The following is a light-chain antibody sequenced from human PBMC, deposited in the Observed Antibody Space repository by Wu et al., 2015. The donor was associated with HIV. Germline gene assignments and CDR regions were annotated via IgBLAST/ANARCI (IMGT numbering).Light chain of an antibody. CDR3: QKYNTAPWT. Sequence: DIQMTQSPSTLSASVGDRVTVTCRASQSISHWLAWYQQKPGKAPKLLIYAASTLQSGVPSRFSGSGSGTDFTLTISSLQPEDVATYYCQKYNTAPWTFGQGTKVEMK. J-gene: IGKJ1*01. CDR1: QSISHW. V-gene: IGKV1-27*01. CDR2: AAS.